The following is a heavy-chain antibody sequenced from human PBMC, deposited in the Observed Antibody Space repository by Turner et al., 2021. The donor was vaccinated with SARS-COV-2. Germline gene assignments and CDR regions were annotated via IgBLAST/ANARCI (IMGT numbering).Heavy chain of an antibody. CDR1: GFTFDDYA. CDR2: ISGDGGVT. J-gene: IGHJ6*02. V-gene: IGHV3-43*02. D-gene: IGHD3-10*01. CDR3: AKDLVRGLYYYYYGMDV. Sequence: EVPLVESGGGVVQPGGSLRLSCAASGFTFDDYALHWVRQAPGKGLEWVSLISGDGGVTYYADSVKGRFTISRDNSKNSLYLQMNSLRTEDTALYYCAKDLVRGLYYYYYGMDVWGQGTTVTVSS.